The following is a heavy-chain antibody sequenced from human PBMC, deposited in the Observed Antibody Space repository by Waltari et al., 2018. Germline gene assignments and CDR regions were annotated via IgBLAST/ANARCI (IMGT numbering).Heavy chain of an antibody. CDR3: AREGGTGYYFDY. J-gene: IGHJ4*02. V-gene: IGHV1-2*06. CDR1: GYTFIDYY. D-gene: IGHD6-13*01. Sequence: QVHLVQSGAEVKKPGASVKVSCKTSGYTFIDYYIHWVRQAPGQGLEWMGRTSPHSGDTNYAQKFQGRVTMTRDTSITTAYMEVIRLISDDTALYFCAREGGTGYYFDYWGQGTLVTVSS. CDR2: TSPHSGDT.